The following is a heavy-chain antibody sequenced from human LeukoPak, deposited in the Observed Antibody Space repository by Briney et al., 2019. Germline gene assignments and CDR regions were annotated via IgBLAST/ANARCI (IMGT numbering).Heavy chain of an antibody. D-gene: IGHD6-13*01. V-gene: IGHV1-2*02. Sequence: ASVKVSCKASGYTFTGYYMHWVRQAPGQGLEWMGWINPNSGGTNYAQKFQGRVTMTRDTSISTAYMELSRLRSDDTAVYYCAREGSSSWYSDFDCWGQGTLVTVSS. CDR2: INPNSGGT. CDR3: AREGSSSWYSDFDC. J-gene: IGHJ4*02. CDR1: GYTFTGYY.